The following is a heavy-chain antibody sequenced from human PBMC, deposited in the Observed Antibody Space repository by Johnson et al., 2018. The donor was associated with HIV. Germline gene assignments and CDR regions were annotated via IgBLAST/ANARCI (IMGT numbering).Heavy chain of an antibody. J-gene: IGHJ3*01. Sequence: VQLVESGGGVVRPGRSLRLSCVASGFSFSAYAIHWVRQAPGQGLEWVAVIWYDGHFTYYGESVKGRFTISRDNSKNTVFLEMNSLTAEDMGLYYCVKDGAHSGSHHDAFDVWGRGTVVTVSS. CDR1: GFSFSAYA. CDR3: VKDGAHSGSHHDAFDV. CDR2: IWYDGHFT. D-gene: IGHD1-26*01. V-gene: IGHV3-33*06.